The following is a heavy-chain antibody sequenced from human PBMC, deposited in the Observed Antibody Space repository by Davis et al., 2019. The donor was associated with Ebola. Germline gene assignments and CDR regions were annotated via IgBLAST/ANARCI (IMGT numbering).Heavy chain of an antibody. CDR1: GGSISSGGYY. V-gene: IGHV4-31*03. CDR3: ATQYSNAWYEY. CDR2: IYYSGST. Sequence: MPSETLSLTCTVSGGSISSGGYYWSWIRQHPGKGLEWIGYIYYSGSTYYNPSLKSRVTISVDTSKNQFSLKVTSVTAADTAVYYCATQYSNAWYEYWGHGTLVTVSS. D-gene: IGHD6-13*01. J-gene: IGHJ5*01.